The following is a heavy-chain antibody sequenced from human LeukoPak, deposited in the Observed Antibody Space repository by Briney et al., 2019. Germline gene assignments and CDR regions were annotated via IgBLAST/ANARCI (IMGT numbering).Heavy chain of an antibody. J-gene: IGHJ6*02. Sequence: PSETLSLTCTVSGGSISSGGYYWSWIRQHPGKGLEWIGYIYYSGSTYYNPSLKSRVTISVDTSKNQFSLKLSSVTAADTAVYYCARDLRVHYYGMDVWGQGTTVTVSS. CDR2: IYYSGST. V-gene: IGHV4-31*03. CDR3: ARDLRVHYYGMDV. D-gene: IGHD1-1*01. CDR1: GGSISSGGYY.